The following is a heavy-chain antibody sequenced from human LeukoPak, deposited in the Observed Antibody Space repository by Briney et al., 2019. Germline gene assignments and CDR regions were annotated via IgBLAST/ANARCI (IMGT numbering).Heavy chain of an antibody. Sequence: ASVKVSCKASGYTFTSYDINWVRQATGQGLEWMGWINPNSGGTNYAQKFQGRVTMTRDTSISTAYMELSRLRSDDTAVYYCARSIPYYDILTGYWDHWYFDLWGRGTLVTVSS. CDR1: GYTFTSYD. V-gene: IGHV1-2*02. J-gene: IGHJ2*01. CDR2: INPNSGGT. CDR3: ARSIPYYDILTGYWDHWYFDL. D-gene: IGHD3-9*01.